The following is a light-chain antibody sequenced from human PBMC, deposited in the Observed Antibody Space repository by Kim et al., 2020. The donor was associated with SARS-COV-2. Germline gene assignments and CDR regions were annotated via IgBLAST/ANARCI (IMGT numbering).Light chain of an antibody. Sequence: PDSNYCKSSQRLLSSDGKTYLYWYLQKSGQPPPLLISEVSNRFSGVPDRVSGSGSGTEFTLKISRVEAEDVGVYYCMSSMVGFPTLGGGTKVDIK. CDR3: MSSMVGFPT. V-gene: IGKV2D-29*01. CDR1: QRLLSSDGKTY. CDR2: EVS. J-gene: IGKJ4*01.